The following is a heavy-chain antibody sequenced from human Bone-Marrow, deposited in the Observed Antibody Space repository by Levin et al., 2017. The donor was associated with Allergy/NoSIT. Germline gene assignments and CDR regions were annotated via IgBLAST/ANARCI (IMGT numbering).Heavy chain of an antibody. CDR3: ARGVSSGWYVTPVEYFQH. CDR2: IYSGGST. Sequence: GESLKISCAASGFTVSSNYMSWVRQAPGKGLEWVSVIYSGGSTYYADSVKGRFTISRDNSKNTLYLQMNSLRAEDTAVYYCARGVSSGWYVTPVEYFQHWGQGTLVTVSS. CDR1: GFTVSSNY. J-gene: IGHJ1*01. D-gene: IGHD6-19*01. V-gene: IGHV3-66*01.